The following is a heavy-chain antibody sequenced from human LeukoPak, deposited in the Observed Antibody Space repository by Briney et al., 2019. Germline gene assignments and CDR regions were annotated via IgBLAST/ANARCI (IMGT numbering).Heavy chain of an antibody. J-gene: IGHJ4*02. CDR2: IIPIFGTA. D-gene: IGHD3-22*01. CDR1: GGTFSSYA. Sequence: ASVKVSCKASGGTFSSYAISWVRQAPGQGLEWMGGIIPIFGTANYAQKFQGRVTITADESTSTAYMELSSLRSEDTAVYYCAKVAFDSSGYQYYSDSWGQGSLVTVSS. V-gene: IGHV1-69*01. CDR3: AKVAFDSSGYQYYSDS.